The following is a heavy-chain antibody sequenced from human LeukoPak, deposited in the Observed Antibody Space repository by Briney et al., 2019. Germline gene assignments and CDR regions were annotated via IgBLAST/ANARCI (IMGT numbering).Heavy chain of an antibody. V-gene: IGHV1-69*13. Sequence: EASVTVSCKASGGTFSIYAISWVRQAPGQGLEWMGGIIPIFGTANYAQKFQGRVTITADESTSTAYMELSSLRSEDTAVYYCARMGYYDILTGYYRENYFDYWGQGTLVTVSS. CDR1: GGTFSIYA. CDR3: ARMGYYDILTGYYRENYFDY. J-gene: IGHJ4*02. D-gene: IGHD3-9*01. CDR2: IIPIFGTA.